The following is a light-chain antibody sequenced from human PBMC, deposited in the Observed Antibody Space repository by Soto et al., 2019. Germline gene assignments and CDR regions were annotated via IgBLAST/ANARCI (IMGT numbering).Light chain of an antibody. CDR2: SSN. CDR3: AAWDDSLSGLYV. Sequence: QSVLTQPPSASGTPGQRVIISCSGSSSNIGSNYVYWYQQLPGTAPKLIIYSSNQRPSGVPDRFSGSKSGTSASLAISGLRSEDEADYYCAAWDDSLSGLYVFGTGTKLTVL. V-gene: IGLV1-47*02. CDR1: SSNIGSNY. J-gene: IGLJ1*01.